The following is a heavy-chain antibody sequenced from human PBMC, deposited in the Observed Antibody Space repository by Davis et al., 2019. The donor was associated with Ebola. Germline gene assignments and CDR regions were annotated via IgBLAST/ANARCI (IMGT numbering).Heavy chain of an antibody. CDR3: AKGFRPFDNHSMDV. V-gene: IGHV3-30*18. CDR2: ISYDGKYD. D-gene: IGHD1-1*01. Sequence: GESLKISCAASGFTFGSFGMHWVRQAPGKGLEWVALISYDGKYDFYADSVKGRFTISRDNSKKTLYLQMNGLRAEDTAVNYCAKGFRPFDNHSMDVWGKGTTATVSS. CDR1: GFTFGSFG. J-gene: IGHJ6*03.